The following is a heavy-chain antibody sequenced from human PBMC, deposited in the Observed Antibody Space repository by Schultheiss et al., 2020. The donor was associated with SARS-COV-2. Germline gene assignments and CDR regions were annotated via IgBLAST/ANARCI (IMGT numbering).Heavy chain of an antibody. V-gene: IGHV4-39*07. CDR2: IYYSGST. CDR1: GGSISSGGYY. CDR3: ASGLVYMDV. Sequence: SETLSLTCTVSGGSISSGGYYWGWIRQPPGKGLEWIGSIYYSGSTYYNPSLKSRVTISVDTSKNQFSLKLSSVTAADTAVYYCASGLVYMDVWGKGTTVTVSS. J-gene: IGHJ6*03.